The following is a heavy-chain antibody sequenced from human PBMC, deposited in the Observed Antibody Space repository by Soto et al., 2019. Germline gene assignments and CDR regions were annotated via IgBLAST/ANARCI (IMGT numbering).Heavy chain of an antibody. CDR2: IIPIFGTA. CDR3: AREGSPYYYYYGMDV. V-gene: IGHV1-69*13. CDR1: GGTFSSYA. Sequence: GASVKVSCKASGGTFSSYAISWVRQAPGQGLEWMGGIIPIFGTANYAQKFQDRVTITADESTSTAYMELSSLRSEDTAVYYCAREGSPYYYYYGMDVWGQGTTVTVSS. J-gene: IGHJ6*02.